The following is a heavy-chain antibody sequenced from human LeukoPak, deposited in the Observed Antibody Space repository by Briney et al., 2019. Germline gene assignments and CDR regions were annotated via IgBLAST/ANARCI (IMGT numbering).Heavy chain of an antibody. D-gene: IGHD4-17*01. Sequence: ASVKVSCKASGGTFSSYAISWVRQAPGQGLEWMGRIIPILGIANYAQKFQGRVTITADKSTNTAYMELSSLRSEDTAVYYCAAVDDYGDYIDYWGQGTLVTVSS. CDR1: GGTFSSYA. CDR3: AAVDDYGDYIDY. V-gene: IGHV1-69*04. J-gene: IGHJ4*02. CDR2: IIPILGIA.